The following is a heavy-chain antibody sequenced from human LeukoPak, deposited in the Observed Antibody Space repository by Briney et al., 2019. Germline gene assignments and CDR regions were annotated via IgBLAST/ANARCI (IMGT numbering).Heavy chain of an antibody. V-gene: IGHV3-21*01. CDR2: ISSSSSYI. J-gene: IGHJ3*02. D-gene: IGHD3-3*01. Sequence: PGGSLRLSCAASGFTFSSYSMNWVRQAPGKGLEWVSSISSSSSYIYYADSVKGRFTISRDNAKNSLYLQMNSLRAEDTAVYYCARAKPPAIFGVVPDAFDIWGQGTMVTVSS. CDR3: ARAKPPAIFGVVPDAFDI. CDR1: GFTFSSYS.